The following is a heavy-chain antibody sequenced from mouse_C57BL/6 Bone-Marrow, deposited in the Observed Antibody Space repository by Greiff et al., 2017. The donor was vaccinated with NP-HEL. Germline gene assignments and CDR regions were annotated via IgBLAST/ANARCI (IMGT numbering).Heavy chain of an antibody. Sequence: EVKVEESGGGLVQPGGSMKLSCVASGFTFSNYWMNWVRQSPEKGLEWVAQIRLKSDNYATHYAESVKGRFTISRDDSKSSVYQQMNNLRAEDTGIYYCSYVFYAYWGQGTLVTVSA. V-gene: IGHV6-3*01. CDR3: SYVFYAY. D-gene: IGHD1-1*01. J-gene: IGHJ3*01. CDR2: IRLKSDNYAT. CDR1: GFTFSNYW.